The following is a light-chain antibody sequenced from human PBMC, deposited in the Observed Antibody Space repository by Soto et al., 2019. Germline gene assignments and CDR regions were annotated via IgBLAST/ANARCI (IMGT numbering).Light chain of an antibody. CDR1: QSLLHSNGYNY. V-gene: IGKV2-28*01. J-gene: IGKJ2*01. Sequence: DIVMTQSPLSLPVPPGEPASISCRSSQSLLHSNGYNYLDWYLQKPGQSPQLLIYLGSNRASGVPDRFSGSGSGTDFTLKISRVEAEDVGVYYCMQALQTRNTFGQGTKLEIK. CDR2: LGS. CDR3: MQALQTRNT.